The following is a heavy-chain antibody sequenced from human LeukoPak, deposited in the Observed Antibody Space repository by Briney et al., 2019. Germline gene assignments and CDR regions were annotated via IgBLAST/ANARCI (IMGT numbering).Heavy chain of an antibody. D-gene: IGHD3-10*02. Sequence: PGGSLRLSCVASGLTLSGYGMNWVRQAPGKGLEWVSYISSSGSTIYYADSVKGRFTISRDNAKNSLYLQMNSLRAEDTAVYYCAELGITMIGGVWGKGTTVTISS. CDR2: ISSSGSTI. CDR3: AELGITMIGGV. CDR1: GLTLSGYG. J-gene: IGHJ6*04. V-gene: IGHV3-48*04.